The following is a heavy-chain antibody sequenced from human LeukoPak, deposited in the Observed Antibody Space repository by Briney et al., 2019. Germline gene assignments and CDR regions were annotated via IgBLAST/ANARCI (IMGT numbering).Heavy chain of an antibody. D-gene: IGHD2-15*01. CDR3: ARGNYCSGGSCYDGAFDY. CDR2: ISAYNGNT. V-gene: IGHV1-18*01. Sequence: ASVKVSCKASGCTFTSYGISWVRQAPGQGLEWMGWISAYNGNTNYAQKLQGRVTMTTDTSTSTAYMELRSLRSDDTAVYYCARGNYCSGGSCYDGAFDYWGQGTLVTVSS. J-gene: IGHJ4*02. CDR1: GCTFTSYG.